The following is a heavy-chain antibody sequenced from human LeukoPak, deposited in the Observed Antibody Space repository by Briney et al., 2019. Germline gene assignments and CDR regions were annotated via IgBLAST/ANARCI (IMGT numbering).Heavy chain of an antibody. CDR1: GFTFSSYG. V-gene: IGHV3-23*01. J-gene: IGHJ6*03. CDR2: ISGSGGST. CDR3: AKNGGDYGGNYYYYYYMDV. Sequence: GGTLRLSCAASGFTFSSYGMSWVRQAPGKGLEWVSAISGSGGSTYYADSVKGRFTISRDNSKNTLYLQMNSLRAEDTAVYYCAKNGGDYGGNYYYYYYMDVWGKGTTVTISS. D-gene: IGHD4-23*01.